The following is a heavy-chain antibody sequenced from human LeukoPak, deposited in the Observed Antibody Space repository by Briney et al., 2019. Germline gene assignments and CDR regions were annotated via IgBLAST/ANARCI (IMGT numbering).Heavy chain of an antibody. CDR2: ISSSSNSI. Sequence: PGGSLRLSCAASGFTFSRYSMNWVRHAPGKGLEWVSYISSSSNSIYYADSVKGRFTISRDNAKNSLYLQMKSLRAEDTAVYYCASALTYYYDTSGSLLWGQGTLVTVSS. J-gene: IGHJ4*02. CDR3: ASALTYYYDTSGSLL. V-gene: IGHV3-48*01. D-gene: IGHD3-22*01. CDR1: GFTFSRYS.